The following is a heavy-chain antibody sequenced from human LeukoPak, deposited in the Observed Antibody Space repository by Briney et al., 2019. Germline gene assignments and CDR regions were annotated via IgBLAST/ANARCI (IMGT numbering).Heavy chain of an antibody. J-gene: IGHJ4*02. D-gene: IGHD3-10*01. CDR2: INWNRGSI. Sequence: PGRSLRLSCAASGFSFDDYAMHWVRQGPGKGLEWVSGINWNRGSIGYADSVKGRFTISRDNAKNSLYLQMNSLRVEDTALYYCAKDRILRGALYYFDYWGQGTLVTVSS. V-gene: IGHV3-9*01. CDR3: AKDRILRGALYYFDY. CDR1: GFSFDDYA.